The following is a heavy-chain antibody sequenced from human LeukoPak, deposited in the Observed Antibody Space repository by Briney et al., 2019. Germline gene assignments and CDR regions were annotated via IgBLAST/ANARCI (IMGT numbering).Heavy chain of an antibody. CDR3: ARVAIVTGTLRVDP. CDR2: ISSGSSYI. V-gene: IGHV3-21*06. CDR1: GFTFNTYS. Sequence: MPGGSLRLSCAASGFTFNTYSMDWVRQAPGKGLEWGSSISSGSSYIYQADSVKGRFTVSRDNAKNSLYLQMSSLRAEDTAVYDCARVAIVTGTLRVDPWGQGTLVTVSS. D-gene: IGHD6-19*01. J-gene: IGHJ5*02.